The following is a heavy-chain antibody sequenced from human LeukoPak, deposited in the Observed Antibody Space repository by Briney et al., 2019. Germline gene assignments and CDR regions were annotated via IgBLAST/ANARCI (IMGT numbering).Heavy chain of an antibody. CDR2: ISAYNGNT. V-gene: IGHV1-18*01. CDR1: GYTFTSYG. CDR3: ARKGYGDYLRSFDY. D-gene: IGHD4-17*01. J-gene: IGHJ4*02. Sequence: ASVKVSCKASGYTFTSYGISWVRQAPGQGLEWMGWISAYNGNTNYAQKLQGRVTMTRDTSTSIVYMELSSLRSEDTAVYYCARKGYGDYLRSFDYWGQGTLVTVSS.